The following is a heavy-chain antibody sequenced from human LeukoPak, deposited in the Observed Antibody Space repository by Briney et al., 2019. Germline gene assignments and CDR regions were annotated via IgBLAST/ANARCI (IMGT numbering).Heavy chain of an antibody. CDR1: GFTLSPYS. D-gene: IGHD3/OR15-3a*01. CDR3: ARDSYDFIDAFDI. J-gene: IGHJ3*02. CDR2: ISSSSSYI. V-gene: IGHV3-21*03. Sequence: PGGSLRLSCVASGFTLSPYSMNWVRQAPGKGLEWVSSISSSSSYIYYADSVKGRFTISRDNAKNSLYLQMNSLRAEDTAVYYCARDSYDFIDAFDIWGQGTMVTVSS.